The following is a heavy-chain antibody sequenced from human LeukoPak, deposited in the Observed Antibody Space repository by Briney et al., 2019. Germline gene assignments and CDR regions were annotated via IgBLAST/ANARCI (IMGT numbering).Heavy chain of an antibody. CDR3: ARLWSSSSRWFDP. V-gene: IGHV1-8*01. J-gene: IGHJ5*02. CDR1: GYTFTSYD. CDR2: MNPNSGNT. D-gene: IGHD6-6*01. Sequence: ASVKVSCKASGYTFTSYDINWVRQAAGQGVEGMGWMNPNSGNTGYAQKFQGRVTMTTNTSISTAYMELSSLRSEDTAVYYCARLWSSSSRWFDPWGQGTLVTVSS.